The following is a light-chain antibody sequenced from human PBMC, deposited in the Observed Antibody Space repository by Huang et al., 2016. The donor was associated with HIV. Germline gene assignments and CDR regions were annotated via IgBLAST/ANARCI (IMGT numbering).Light chain of an antibody. J-gene: IGKJ4*01. CDR2: GSS. CDR1: RSVNTN. CDR3: HQYNNWLLS. Sequence: EIVMTQSPAPLSVSPGERVTLSCRANRSVNTNLAWYQQRPGQAPRLLIYGSSTRAPGIPARFSGSGSGTDFSLTISSLQSEDFALYYCHQYNNWLLSFGGGTRVDI. V-gene: IGKV3-15*01.